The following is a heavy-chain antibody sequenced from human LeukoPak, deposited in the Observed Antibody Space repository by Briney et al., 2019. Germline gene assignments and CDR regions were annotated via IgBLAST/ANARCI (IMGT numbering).Heavy chain of an antibody. CDR3: AREGCSSTSCYRWFDP. CDR1: GYTFTGYY. Sequence: GASVKVSCKASGYTFTGYYMHWVRHAPGRGLEWMGWSNPNSGGTNYAQKFQGRGTMTRDTAISTAYMELSRLRSDDTAVYYCAREGCSSTSCYRWFDPWGQGTLVTVSS. D-gene: IGHD2-2*02. V-gene: IGHV1-2*02. CDR2: SNPNSGGT. J-gene: IGHJ5*02.